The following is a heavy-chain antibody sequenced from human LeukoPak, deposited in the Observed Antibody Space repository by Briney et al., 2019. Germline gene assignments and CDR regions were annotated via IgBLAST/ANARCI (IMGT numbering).Heavy chain of an antibody. CDR1: GFTVSSNY. V-gene: IGHV3-53*01. Sequence: GGSLRLSCAASGFTVSSNYMSWVRQAPGKGLEWVSVIYSGGSTYYADSVKGRFTISRDNSKNTLYLQMNSLRAEDTAVYYCAKGKSPTYYYYGMDVWGQGTTVTVSS. J-gene: IGHJ6*02. CDR3: AKGKSPTYYYYGMDV. CDR2: IYSGGST.